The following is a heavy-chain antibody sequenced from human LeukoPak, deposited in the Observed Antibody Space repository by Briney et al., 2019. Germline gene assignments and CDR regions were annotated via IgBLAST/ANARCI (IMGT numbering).Heavy chain of an antibody. CDR3: AKVNWHDAQGY. CDR2: MSFSGVG. CDR1: GFTLNNYD. Sequence: PGGSLRLSCAASGFTLNNYDVNWVRQAPGKGLEWVSAMSFSGVGVYADSVKGRFTITKDNSKNTLYLQMNSLRVEDTAVYYCAKVNWHDAQGYWSQGVLVTVSS. V-gene: IGHV3-23*01. D-gene: IGHD1-1*01. J-gene: IGHJ4*02.